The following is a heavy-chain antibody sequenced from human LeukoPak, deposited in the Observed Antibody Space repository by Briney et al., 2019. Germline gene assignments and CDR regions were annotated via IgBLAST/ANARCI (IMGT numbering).Heavy chain of an antibody. V-gene: IGHV3-64D*06. J-gene: IGHJ4*02. CDR3: ASPYSGYDYNFDH. CDR2: ISSNGGST. CDR1: GFTFSSYA. D-gene: IGHD5-12*01. Sequence: HPGRSLRLSCAASGFTFSSYAMHWVRQAPGKGLEYVSSISSNGGSTYYADSVKGRFTISRDNSKNTPFLQMSSLRTEDTAVYYCASPYSGYDYNFDHWGQGTLVTVSS.